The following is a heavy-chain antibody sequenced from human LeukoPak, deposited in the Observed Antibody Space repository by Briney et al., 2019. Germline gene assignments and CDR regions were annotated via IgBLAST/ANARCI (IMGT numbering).Heavy chain of an antibody. V-gene: IGHV1-24*01. J-gene: IGHJ2*01. CDR1: GYTLTELS. D-gene: IGHD3-22*01. CDR3: ATGGDSSGYSYWYFDL. Sequence: ASVKVSCKVSGYTLTELSMHWVRQAPGKGLGWMGGFDPEDGETIYAQKFQGRVTMTEDTSTDTAYMELSSLRSEDTAVYYCATGGDSSGYSYWYFDLWGRGTLVTVSS. CDR2: FDPEDGET.